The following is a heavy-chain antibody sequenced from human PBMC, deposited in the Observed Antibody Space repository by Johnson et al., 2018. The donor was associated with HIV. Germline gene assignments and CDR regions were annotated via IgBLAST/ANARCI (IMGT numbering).Heavy chain of an antibody. CDR3: ARENPFGGDYAAFDM. CDR2: ISSGGDT. D-gene: IGHD4-17*01. V-gene: IGHV3-66*01. CDR1: GFTVSSNY. J-gene: IGHJ3*02. Sequence: VQLVESGGGLVQPGGSLRLSCVVSGFTVSSNYITWVRQAPGQGLEWVSVISSGGDTYYADAVKDRVPISRDNSKNTLYLQMNSLRAGDTGVYYCARENPFGGDYAAFDMWGQGTMVTVSS.